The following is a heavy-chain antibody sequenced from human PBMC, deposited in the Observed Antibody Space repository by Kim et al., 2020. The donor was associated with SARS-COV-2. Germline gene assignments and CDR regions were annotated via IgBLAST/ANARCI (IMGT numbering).Heavy chain of an antibody. D-gene: IGHD3-10*01. CDR3: AREEYYDGSGSYSVWFDP. J-gene: IGHJ5*02. V-gene: IGHV3-11*06. Sequence: KGRFTSSRDNAKNSLYLQMNSLRAEDTAVYYCAREEYYDGSGSYSVWFDPWGQGTLVTVSS.